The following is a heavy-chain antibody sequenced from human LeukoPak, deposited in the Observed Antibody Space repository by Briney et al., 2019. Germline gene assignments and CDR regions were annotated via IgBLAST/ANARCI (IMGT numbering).Heavy chain of an antibody. CDR3: EXRXXTNGVCYHDY. J-gene: IGHJ4*02. V-gene: IGHV1-2*02. CDR1: GYTFTGYY. Sequence: SVKVXXKASGYTFTGYYMHWVRQAPGQGLEWMGWINPNSGGTDYAQKFQGRVTMTRDTSISTAYMELSRLRSEDTGVYYCEXRXXTNGVCYHDYWGQGTLVTVSS. CDR2: INPNSGGT. D-gene: IGHD2-8*01.